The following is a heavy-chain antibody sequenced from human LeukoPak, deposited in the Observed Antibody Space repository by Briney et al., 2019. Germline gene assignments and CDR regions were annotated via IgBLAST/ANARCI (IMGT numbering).Heavy chain of an antibody. CDR2: IIPIFGTA. V-gene: IGHV1-69*06. CDR1: GGTFSSYA. Sequence: ASVKLSCNASGGTFSSYAISWVRQAPGQGLQWVGGIIPIFGTANYAQKFQGRVTITAAKSTSTAYMELSSLRSEDTAVYYCARAPPRYCSGGSCYPAYYYYYMDVWGKGTTVTVSS. D-gene: IGHD2-15*01. J-gene: IGHJ6*03. CDR3: ARAPPRYCSGGSCYPAYYYYYMDV.